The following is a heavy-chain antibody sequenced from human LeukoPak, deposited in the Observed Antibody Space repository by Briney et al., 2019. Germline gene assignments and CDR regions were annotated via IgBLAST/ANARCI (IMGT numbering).Heavy chain of an antibody. Sequence: SETLSLTCSVSGGSISSSLYYWGWIRQPPGKGLEWIGSFYYTGSTYDNPSLKSRVTISIDTSKNQFSLKLRSVTPADTAVYYCAREDYSSGSKAFDYWGQGTLVTVSS. CDR1: GGSISSSLYY. CDR2: FYYTGST. CDR3: AREDYSSGSKAFDY. D-gene: IGHD6-19*01. V-gene: IGHV4-39*07. J-gene: IGHJ4*02.